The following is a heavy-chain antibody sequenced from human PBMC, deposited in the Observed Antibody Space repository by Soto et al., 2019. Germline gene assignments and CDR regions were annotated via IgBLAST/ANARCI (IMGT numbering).Heavy chain of an antibody. Sequence: PVGSLRLSCAASGFTFSSYGMHWVRQAPGKGLEWVAVISYDGSNKYYADSVEGRFTISRDNSKNTLYLQMNSLRAEDTAVYYCAKDPDYYGSGFDYWGRGTLVTVSS. V-gene: IGHV3-30*18. CDR3: AKDPDYYGSGFDY. CDR1: GFTFSSYG. J-gene: IGHJ4*02. D-gene: IGHD3-10*01. CDR2: ISYDGSNK.